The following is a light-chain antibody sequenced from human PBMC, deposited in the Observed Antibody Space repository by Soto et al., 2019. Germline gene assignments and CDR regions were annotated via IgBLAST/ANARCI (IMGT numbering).Light chain of an antibody. J-gene: IGLJ2*01. Sequence: QSVLTQPASVSGSPGQSITISCTGTSSDVGGYEFVSWYQQHPGKAPKLIIFEVSNRPSGISNRFSGSNSGNTASLTISGLQAEEEADYYCSSYTSSSTLVLFGGGTQLTVL. CDR2: EVS. V-gene: IGLV2-14*01. CDR3: SSYTSSSTLVL. CDR1: SSDVGGYEF.